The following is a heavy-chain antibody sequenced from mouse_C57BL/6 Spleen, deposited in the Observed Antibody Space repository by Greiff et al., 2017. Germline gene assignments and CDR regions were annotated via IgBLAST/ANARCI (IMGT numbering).Heavy chain of an antibody. J-gene: IGHJ3*01. CDR1: GFSLTSYG. CDR3: AEGKLPFAY. D-gene: IGHD4-1*01. V-gene: IGHV2-2*01. Sequence: QVQLQQSGPGLVQPSQSLSITCTVSGFSLTSYGVHWVRQSPGKGLEWLGVIWSGGSTDYNAAFISRLSISKDNSKSQVFFKMNSLQADDTAIYYCAEGKLPFAYWGQGTLVTVSA. CDR2: IWSGGST.